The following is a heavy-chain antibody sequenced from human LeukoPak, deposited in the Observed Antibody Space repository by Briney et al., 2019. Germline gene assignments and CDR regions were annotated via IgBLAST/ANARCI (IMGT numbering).Heavy chain of an antibody. CDR2: IKQDESQK. CDR3: GVDIVATIEGMQVDY. D-gene: IGHD5-12*01. Sequence: PGGSLRLSCAASGFTFSSYWMTWVRQAPGKGLEWVANIKQDESQKYYVDSVKGRFTISRDNAKNTLYLQMNSLRAEDTAVYYCGVDIVATIEGMQVDYWGQGTLVTVSS. V-gene: IGHV3-7*01. CDR1: GFTFSSYW. J-gene: IGHJ4*02.